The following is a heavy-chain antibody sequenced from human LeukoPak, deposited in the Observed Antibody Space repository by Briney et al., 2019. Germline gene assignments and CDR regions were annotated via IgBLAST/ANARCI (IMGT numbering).Heavy chain of an antibody. CDR1: GFTFSSYG. Sequence: GKSLRLSCAASGFTFSSYGMHWVRQAPGKGLEWVAFIRYDGGNKYYADSVKGRFTISRDNSKNTLYLQMNSLRAEDTAVYYCAKGGSYLRAFDIWGQGTMVTVSS. CDR2: IRYDGGNK. V-gene: IGHV3-30*02. D-gene: IGHD1-26*01. J-gene: IGHJ3*02. CDR3: AKGGSYLRAFDI.